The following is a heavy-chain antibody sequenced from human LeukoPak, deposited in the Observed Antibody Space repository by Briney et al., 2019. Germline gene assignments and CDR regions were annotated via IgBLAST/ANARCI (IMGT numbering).Heavy chain of an antibody. Sequence: PSETLSLTCTVSGGSISSSSYYWGWIRQPPGRGLEWIGSIYYSGSTYYNPSLKSRVTISVDTSKNQFSLKLSSVTAADTAVYYCAREDASGSHPNWFDPWGQGTLVTVSS. CDR3: AREDASGSHPNWFDP. D-gene: IGHD3-10*01. V-gene: IGHV4-39*07. J-gene: IGHJ5*02. CDR1: GGSISSSSYY. CDR2: IYYSGST.